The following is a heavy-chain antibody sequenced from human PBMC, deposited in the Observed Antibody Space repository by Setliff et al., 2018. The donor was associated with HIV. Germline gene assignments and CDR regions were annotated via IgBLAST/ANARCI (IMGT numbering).Heavy chain of an antibody. CDR3: ALGMVRGARYYYYYYMDV. CDR2: IYTSGST. J-gene: IGHJ6*03. V-gene: IGHV4-61*09. Sequence: LSLTCTVSGGSISSGSYYWSWIRQPAGKGLEWIGHIYTSGSTNYSPSLKSRATISADTSENQFSLKLRSVTAADTAVYYCALGMVRGARYYYYYYMDVWGKGTTVTVSS. D-gene: IGHD3-10*01. CDR1: GGSISSGSYY.